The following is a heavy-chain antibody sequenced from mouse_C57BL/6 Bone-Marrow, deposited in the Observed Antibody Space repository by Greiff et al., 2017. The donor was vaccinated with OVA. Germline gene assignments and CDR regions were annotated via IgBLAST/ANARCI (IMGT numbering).Heavy chain of an antibody. V-gene: IGHV1-54*01. CDR3: ARGPIWFYAMDY. Sequence: QVQLQQSGAELVRPGTSVKVSCKASGYAFTNYLIEWVKQRPGQGLEWIGVINPGSGGTNYNEKFKGKATLTADKSSSTAYMQLSSLTSEDSAVYFCARGPIWFYAMDYWGQGTSVTVSS. D-gene: IGHD2-2*01. J-gene: IGHJ4*01. CDR1: GYAFTNYL. CDR2: INPGSGGT.